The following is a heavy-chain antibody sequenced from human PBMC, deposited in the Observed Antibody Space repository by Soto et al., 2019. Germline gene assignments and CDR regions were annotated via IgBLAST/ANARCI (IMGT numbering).Heavy chain of an antibody. CDR1: GGTFSSYA. Sequence: QVQLVQSGAEVKKPGSSVKVSCKASGGTFSSYAISWVRQAPGQGLEWMGGIIPIFGTANYAQKFQGRVTITADESTSTAYMELSRLRSEDTAVYYCARGGYYYGSGTPGGFDPWGQGTLVTVSS. D-gene: IGHD3-10*01. CDR3: ARGGYYYGSGTPGGFDP. V-gene: IGHV1-69*01. CDR2: IIPIFGTA. J-gene: IGHJ5*02.